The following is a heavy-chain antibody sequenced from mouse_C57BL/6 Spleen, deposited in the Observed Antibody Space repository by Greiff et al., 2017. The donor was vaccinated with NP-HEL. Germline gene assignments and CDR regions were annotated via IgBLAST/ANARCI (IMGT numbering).Heavy chain of an antibody. CDR2: ISSGGDYI. Sequence: EVKLVESGEGLVKPGGSLKLSCAASGFTFSSYAMSWVCQTPEKRLEWVAYISSGGDYIYYADTVKGRFTISRDNARNTLYLQMSSLKSEDTAMYYCTRDTNYGSSYLMDYWGQGTSVTVSS. J-gene: IGHJ4*01. D-gene: IGHD1-1*01. CDR1: GFTFSSYA. CDR3: TRDTNYGSSYLMDY. V-gene: IGHV5-9-1*02.